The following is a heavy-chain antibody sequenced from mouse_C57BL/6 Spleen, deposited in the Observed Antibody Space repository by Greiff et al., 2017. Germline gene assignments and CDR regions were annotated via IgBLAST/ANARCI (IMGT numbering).Heavy chain of an antibody. CDR1: GYAFSSSW. CDR2: IYPGDGDT. CDR3: ARIAYGAWFAY. D-gene: IGHD1-1*01. V-gene: IGHV1-82*01. Sequence: QVQLQQSGPELVKPGASVKISCKASGYAFSSSWMNWVKQRPGKGLEWIGRIYPGDGDTNYNGKFKGKATLTADKSSSTAYMQLSSLTSEDSAVYFCARIAYGAWFAYWGQGTLVTVSA. J-gene: IGHJ3*01.